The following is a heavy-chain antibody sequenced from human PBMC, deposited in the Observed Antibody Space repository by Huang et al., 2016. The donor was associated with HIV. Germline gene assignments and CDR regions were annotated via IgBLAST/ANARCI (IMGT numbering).Heavy chain of an antibody. J-gene: IGHJ4*02. V-gene: IGHV3-30*18. D-gene: IGHD1-26*01. CDR2: ISYDGSKI. Sequence: VQLVESGGGVVQPGRSLRLACAASGFSFSTYGLPWVRPATGKGLEWVAVISYDGSKIYYAHSVKGRFTISRDTSENKVYLQMNSLRHEDTAVYYCAKDGADEEWDIDYWGQGTLVTVSS. CDR1: GFSFSTYG. CDR3: AKDGADEEWDIDY.